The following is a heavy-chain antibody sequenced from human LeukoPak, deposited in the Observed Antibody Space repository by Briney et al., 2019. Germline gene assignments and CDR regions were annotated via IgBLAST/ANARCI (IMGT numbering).Heavy chain of an antibody. CDR2: IHTSGTT. J-gene: IGHJ4*02. V-gene: IGHV4-4*07. CDR3: ASSSWKKTFDY. CDR1: AGSITFYY. D-gene: IGHD1-1*01. Sequence: SETLSLTCSVSAGSITFYYWNWIRKPAGKGLEWIGRIHTSGTTNYNPSLKSRVTMPIDTSQKKFSLNLTSVTAADTAVYYCASSSWKKTFDYWGQGALVTVSS.